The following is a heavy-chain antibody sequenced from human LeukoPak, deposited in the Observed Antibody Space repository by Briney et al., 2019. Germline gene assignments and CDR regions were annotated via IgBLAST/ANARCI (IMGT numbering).Heavy chain of an antibody. D-gene: IGHD6-13*01. V-gene: IGHV4-59*12. CDR1: GGSISSYY. CDR2: IYYSGST. J-gene: IGHJ4*02. CDR3: ARDSSITYGSSSYYFDY. Sequence: PSETLSLTCTVSGGSISSYYWSWIRQPPGKGLEWIGYIYYSGSTNYNPSLKSRVTISVDTSKNQFSLQLNSVTPEDTAVYYCARDSSITYGSSSYYFDYWGQGTLVTVSS.